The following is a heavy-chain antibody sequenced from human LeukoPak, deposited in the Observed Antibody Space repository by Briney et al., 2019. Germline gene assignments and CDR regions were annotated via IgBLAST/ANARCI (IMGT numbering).Heavy chain of an antibody. D-gene: IGHD3-10*01. Sequence: GGSLRLSCAASGSTFSSHAMSWVRQVPGKGLEWVSAISGSGSSTYYADSVKGRFTISRDNSKNTLYLQMNSLRTEDTAVYYCAKDHYGSGIPGWFDFWGQGTLVTVSS. J-gene: IGHJ4*02. CDR1: GSTFSSHA. CDR3: AKDHYGSGIPGWFDF. CDR2: ISGSGSST. V-gene: IGHV3-23*01.